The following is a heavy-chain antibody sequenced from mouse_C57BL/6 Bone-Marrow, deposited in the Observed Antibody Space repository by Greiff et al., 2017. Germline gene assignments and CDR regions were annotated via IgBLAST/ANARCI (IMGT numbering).Heavy chain of an antibody. CDR3: ARPPLYYGSSYWYFDV. J-gene: IGHJ1*03. CDR2: IRNKANGYTT. Sequence: EVQLVESGGGLVQPGGSLSLSCAASGFTFTDYYMSWVRQPPGKALEWLGFIRNKANGYTTEYSASVKGRFTISRDNSQSILYLQMNALRAEDSATYYCARPPLYYGSSYWYFDVWGTGTTVTVSS. D-gene: IGHD1-1*01. CDR1: GFTFTDYY. V-gene: IGHV7-3*01.